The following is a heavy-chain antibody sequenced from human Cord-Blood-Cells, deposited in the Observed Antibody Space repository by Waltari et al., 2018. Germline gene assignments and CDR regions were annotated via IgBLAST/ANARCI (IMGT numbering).Heavy chain of an antibody. D-gene: IGHD2-15*01. V-gene: IGHV4-34*01. CDR3: ARGRWDIVVVVAALWYFDL. Sequence: QVQLQQWGAGLLKPSETLSLTCAVYGGSFSGYYWSWIRQPPGKGLEWIGEINHSGSTNYNPSLKSRVTISVDTSKNQCSLKLSSVTAADTAVYYCARGRWDIVVVVAALWYFDLWGRGTLVTVSS. CDR2: INHSGST. CDR1: GGSFSGYY. J-gene: IGHJ2*01.